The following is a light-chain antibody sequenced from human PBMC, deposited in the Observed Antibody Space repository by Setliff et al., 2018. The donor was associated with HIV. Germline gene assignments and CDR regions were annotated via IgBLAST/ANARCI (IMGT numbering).Light chain of an antibody. V-gene: IGLV2-18*02. CDR3: SSYTSIITFV. CDR1: SSDVGNYNR. J-gene: IGLJ1*01. Sequence: QSALTQPPSVSGSPGQSVTISCTGTSSDVGNYNRVSWYQQPSGAAPKLIIYEVSNRPSGVPDRFSGSKSGNTASLTISGLQAEDEALYFCSSYTSIITFVFGTGTKVTVL. CDR2: EVS.